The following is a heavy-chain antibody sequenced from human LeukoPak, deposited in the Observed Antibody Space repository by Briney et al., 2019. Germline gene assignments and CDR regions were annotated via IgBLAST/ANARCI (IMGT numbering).Heavy chain of an antibody. J-gene: IGHJ5*02. CDR3: AKELTIFGVVTQNWFDP. Sequence: GRSLRLSCAASGFTFSSYAMSWVRQAPGKGLEWVSAISGSGGSTYYADSVKGRFTISRDNSKNTLYLQMNSLRAEDTAVYYCAKELTIFGVVTQNWFDPWGQGTLVTVSS. D-gene: IGHD3-3*01. CDR1: GFTFSSYA. V-gene: IGHV3-23*01. CDR2: ISGSGGST.